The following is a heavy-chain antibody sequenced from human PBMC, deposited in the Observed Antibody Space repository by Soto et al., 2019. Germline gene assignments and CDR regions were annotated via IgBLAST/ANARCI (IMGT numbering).Heavy chain of an antibody. Sequence: VQLLESGGGLVQPGGSLRLSCAASGFTFSSYAMSWVRQAPGKGLEWVSAISGSGGSTYYADSVKGRFTISRDKSKNTLYLQMNSLRAEDTAXYXXXXXXXXXXXXXXXXXXXXYYYYGMDVWGQGTTVTVSS. CDR1: GFTFSSYA. J-gene: IGHJ6*02. V-gene: IGHV3-23*01. CDR2: ISGSGGST. CDR3: XXXXXXXXXXXXXXXXXXYYYYGMDV.